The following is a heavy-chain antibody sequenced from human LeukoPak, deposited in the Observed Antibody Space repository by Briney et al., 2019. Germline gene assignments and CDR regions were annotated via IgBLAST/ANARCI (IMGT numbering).Heavy chain of an antibody. CDR3: ARDGPSRSPTSGWFDP. V-gene: IGHV3-21*01. CDR2: ISSSSSYI. Sequence: GGSLRLSCAASGFTFSSYSMNWVRQAPGKGLEWVSSISSSSSYIYYADSVKGRFTISRDNAKNSLPLQMNSLRGEDTAVYYCARDGPSRSPTSGWFDPWGQGTLVTVSS. CDR1: GFTFSSYS. D-gene: IGHD2-15*01. J-gene: IGHJ5*02.